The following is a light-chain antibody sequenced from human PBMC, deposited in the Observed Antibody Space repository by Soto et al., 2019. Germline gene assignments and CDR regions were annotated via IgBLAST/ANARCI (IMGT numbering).Light chain of an antibody. V-gene: IGLV2-14*01. J-gene: IGLJ1*01. CDR1: SSDVGGYNY. Sequence: QSALTQPASVSGSPGQSITSSCTGTSSDVGGYNYVSWYQQHPGKAPKLIIHEVSNRPSGVSNRFSGSKSGNTASLTSSGLQSEDDADYYCISHGGTNHFDVFGSGTTLTVL. CDR3: ISHGGTNHFDV. CDR2: EVS.